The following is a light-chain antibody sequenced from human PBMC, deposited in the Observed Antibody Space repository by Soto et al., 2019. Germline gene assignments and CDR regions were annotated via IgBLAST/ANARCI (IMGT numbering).Light chain of an antibody. CDR2: RST. CDR1: SSEVGAYDA. Sequence: QSSLAQPASVSGSPGQAITISCPGTSSEVGAYDAVSKYQQPPGKAPQAITYRSTKRPSGVSTRLSGPVSGNTASLTVSGLQAEDEAEYFCCSSAAESTCVFGTRTKVTVL. J-gene: IGLJ1*01. V-gene: IGLV2-23*01. CDR3: CSSAAESTCV.